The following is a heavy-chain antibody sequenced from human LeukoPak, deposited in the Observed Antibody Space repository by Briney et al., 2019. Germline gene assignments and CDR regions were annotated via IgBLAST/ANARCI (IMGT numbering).Heavy chain of an antibody. CDR1: GYSISSGYY. D-gene: IGHD3-10*01. V-gene: IGHV4-38-2*02. CDR2: IDQSGST. Sequence: ASETLSLTCTVSGYSISSGYYWGCIRQPPGKGLEWIGSIDQSGSTYYNPSLKSRVTISVDTSKNQFSLKLSSVTAADTAVYYCARGKSSYGSGTFYRPLEPNYMDVWGKGTTVTVSS. CDR3: ARGKSSYGSGTFYRPLEPNYMDV. J-gene: IGHJ6*03.